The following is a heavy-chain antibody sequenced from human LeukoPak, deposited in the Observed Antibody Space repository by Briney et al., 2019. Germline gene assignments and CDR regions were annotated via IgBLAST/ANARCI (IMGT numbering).Heavy chain of an antibody. CDR1: GFSFKDYY. Sequence: PGGSLRLSCAASGFSFKDYYYSWIRQAPGKGLVWVSFINVNGGAMYYADFVKGRFTISRQNAQNSVYLEMNSLRDEDTAVYYCARGPRILAAGSYFFDYWGQGSLVTVSS. D-gene: IGHD6-13*01. V-gene: IGHV3-11*01. CDR3: ARGPRILAAGSYFFDY. J-gene: IGHJ4*02. CDR2: INVNGGAM.